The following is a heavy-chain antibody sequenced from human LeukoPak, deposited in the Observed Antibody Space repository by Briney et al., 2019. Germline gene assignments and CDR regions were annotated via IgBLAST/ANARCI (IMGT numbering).Heavy chain of an antibody. CDR1: GGSFSGYY. D-gene: IGHD6-13*01. CDR3: ARRAERYSSSWYNWFDP. CDR2: INHSGST. Sequence: PSETLSLTCAVYGGSFSGYYWGWIRKPPGKGLEWIGEINHSGSTNYNPSLKSRVTISVDTSKNQFSQKLSSVTAADTAVYYCARRAERYSSSWYNWFDPWGQGTLVTVSS. J-gene: IGHJ5*02. V-gene: IGHV4-34*01.